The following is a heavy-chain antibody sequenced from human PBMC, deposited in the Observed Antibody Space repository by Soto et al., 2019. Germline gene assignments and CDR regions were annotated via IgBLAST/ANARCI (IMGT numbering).Heavy chain of an antibody. CDR2: IIPILDIP. J-gene: IGHJ4*02. CDR1: GGTFSRYT. D-gene: IGHD3-22*01. V-gene: IGHV1-69*04. CDR3: ARDRLRGYDSSGFYS. Sequence: SGKVSCKASGGTFSRYTFTWVRQAPGQGLEWMGRIIPILDIPNYAQNFQGRVTITADKSTSTAYMELSSLTSDDTAVYYCARDRLRGYDSSGFYSWGQGTMVTVS.